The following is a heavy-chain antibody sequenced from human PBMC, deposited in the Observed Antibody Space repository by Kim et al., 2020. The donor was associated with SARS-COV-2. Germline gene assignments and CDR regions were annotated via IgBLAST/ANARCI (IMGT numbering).Heavy chain of an antibody. CDR3: AREADSSGRGYFDY. CDR2: INAGNGNT. D-gene: IGHD6-19*01. CDR1: GYTFTSYA. V-gene: IGHV1-3*01. Sequence: ASVKVSCKASGYTFTSYAMHWVRQAPGQRLEWMGWINAGNGNTKYSQKFQGRVTITRDTSASTAYMELSSLRSEDTAVYYCAREADSSGRGYFDYWGQGTLVTVSS. J-gene: IGHJ4*02.